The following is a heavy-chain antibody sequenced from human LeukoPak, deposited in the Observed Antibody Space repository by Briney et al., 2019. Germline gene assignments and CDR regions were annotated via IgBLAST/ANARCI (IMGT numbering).Heavy chain of an antibody. J-gene: IGHJ4*02. V-gene: IGHV3-30*03. CDR2: ISYDGSNK. Sequence: GGSLRLSCAASGFTFSSYGMHWVRQAPGKGLEWVAVISYDGSNKYYADSVEGRFTISRDNSKNTLYLQMNSLRAEDTAVYYCAGGSGWYMSNFDYWGQGTLVTVSS. CDR3: AGGSGWYMSNFDY. D-gene: IGHD6-19*01. CDR1: GFTFSSYG.